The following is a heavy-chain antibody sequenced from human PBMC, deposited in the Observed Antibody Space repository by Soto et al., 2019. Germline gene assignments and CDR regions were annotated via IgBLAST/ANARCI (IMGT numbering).Heavy chain of an antibody. J-gene: IGHJ4*02. V-gene: IGHV3-30*18. Sequence: QVQLVESGGGVVQPGRSLRLSCAASGFTFSNYGIHWVRQAPGNGLEWVAVISRDGSVRYYADSVKGRFTISRDNXQXXLYVQVDNLRAEDTAVYYCAKEYCGGHCSSDYFDYWGQGTLVTVSS. CDR1: GFTFSNYG. D-gene: IGHD2-21*01. CDR3: AKEYCGGHCSSDYFDY. CDR2: ISRDGSVR.